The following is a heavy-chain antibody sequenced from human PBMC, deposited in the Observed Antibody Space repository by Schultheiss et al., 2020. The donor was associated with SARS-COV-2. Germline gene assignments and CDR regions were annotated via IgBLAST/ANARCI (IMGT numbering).Heavy chain of an antibody. J-gene: IGHJ5*02. Sequence: SETLSLTCTVSGGSVSSGSYYWSWIRQPPGKGLEWIGYIYHSGSTYYNPALKSRVTISVDRSKNQFSLKLSSVTAADTAVYYCARELHTWGGGSDNGRWFDPWGQGTLVTVSS. CDR2: IYHSGST. V-gene: IGHV4-30-2*01. CDR1: GGSVSSGSYY. CDR3: ARELHTWGGGSDNGRWFDP. D-gene: IGHD2-15*01.